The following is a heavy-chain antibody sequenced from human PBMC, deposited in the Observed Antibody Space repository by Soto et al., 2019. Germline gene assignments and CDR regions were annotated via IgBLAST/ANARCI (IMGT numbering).Heavy chain of an antibody. J-gene: IGHJ6*02. CDR1: GYSFTTYG. Sequence: QVQLVQSGGEVKKPGASVNVSCKTSGYSFTTYGISWVRQAPGQGLEWRGWISAYNGNTNYAQKLQNRVTMTTDTSTSTAYMELRTLRSDDTAVYYCAREGPAPYYYYGMDVWGQGSTVTVSS. CDR3: AREGPAPYYYYGMDV. CDR2: ISAYNGNT. V-gene: IGHV1-18*01.